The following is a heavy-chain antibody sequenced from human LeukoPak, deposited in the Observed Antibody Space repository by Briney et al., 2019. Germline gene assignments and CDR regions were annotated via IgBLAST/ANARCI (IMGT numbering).Heavy chain of an antibody. CDR1: GGSISGGGYY. CDR2: IYYSGST. CDR3: ARSPQTDYYYYYAMDV. J-gene: IGHJ6*02. V-gene: IGHV4-31*03. Sequence: SQTLSLTCTVSGGSISGGGYYWSWIRQHPGKGLEWIGYIYYSGSTYYNPSLMSRVTISVDTSRNQFSLRLSSVTAADTAVYYCARSPQTDYYYYYAMDVWGQGTTVTVSS.